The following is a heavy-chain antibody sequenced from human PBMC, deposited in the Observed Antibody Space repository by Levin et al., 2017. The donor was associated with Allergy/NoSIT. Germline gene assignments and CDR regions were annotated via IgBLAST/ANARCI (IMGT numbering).Heavy chain of an antibody. CDR1: GFTFSSYA. CDR2: ISYDGSNK. CDR3: ARGLYSNYEGGMDV. J-gene: IGHJ6*02. V-gene: IGHV3-30*04. D-gene: IGHD4-11*01. Sequence: QSGGSLRPSCAASGFTFSSYAMHWVRQAPGKGLEWVAVISYDGSNKYYADSVKGRFTISRDNSKNTLYLQMNSLRAEDTAVYYCARGLYSNYEGGMDVWGQGTTVTVSS.